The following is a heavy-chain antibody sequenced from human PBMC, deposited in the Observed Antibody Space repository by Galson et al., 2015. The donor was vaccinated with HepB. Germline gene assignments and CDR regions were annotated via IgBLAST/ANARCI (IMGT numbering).Heavy chain of an antibody. J-gene: IGHJ4*02. CDR2: ISGSGGNT. Sequence: SLRLSCAASGFTFSSYAMSWVRQAPGKGLEWVSAISGSGGNTYYADSVKGRFTISRDNSKNMLDLQMNSLRAEDTAVYYCAKAYRYCSGGSCYFAYFDYWGQGTLVTVSS. V-gene: IGHV3-23*01. CDR1: GFTFSSYA. D-gene: IGHD2-15*01. CDR3: AKAYRYCSGGSCYFAYFDY.